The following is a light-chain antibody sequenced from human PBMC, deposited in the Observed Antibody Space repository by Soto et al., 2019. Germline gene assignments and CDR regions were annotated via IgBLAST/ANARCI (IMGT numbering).Light chain of an antibody. CDR3: QQYRSWPRT. CDR1: QSVDIN. Sequence: EIVLTQSPATLSVSPGERVTLSCRASQSVDINLAWYQQKPGQPPRLLIYGASTRATDMSGTFSGRGSGTEFTLTIRRLRPEDFAVYYCQQYRSWPRTFGQGTKVEMK. J-gene: IGKJ1*01. V-gene: IGKV3-15*01. CDR2: GAS.